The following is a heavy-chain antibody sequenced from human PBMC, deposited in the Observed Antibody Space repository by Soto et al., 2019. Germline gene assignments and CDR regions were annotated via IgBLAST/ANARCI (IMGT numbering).Heavy chain of an antibody. CDR2: IYYSGST. V-gene: IGHV4-59*01. CDR3: ARRPANSGSYTWFDP. Sequence: PSETLSLTCTVSGGSISSYYWSWIRQPPGKGLEWIGYIYYSGSTNYNPSLKSRVTISVDTSKNQFSLKLSSVTAADTAVYYCARRPANSGSYTWFDPWGQGTLVTVS. D-gene: IGHD3-10*01. J-gene: IGHJ5*02. CDR1: GGSISSYY.